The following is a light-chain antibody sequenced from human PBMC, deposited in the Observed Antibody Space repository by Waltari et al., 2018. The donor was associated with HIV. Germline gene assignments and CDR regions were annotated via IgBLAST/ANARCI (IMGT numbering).Light chain of an antibody. Sequence: QSALTQPPSVSGSPAQAVTIPCTGTRSAVGNYNRLSLYQQPPGPAPNLMRCAVSTRPSGVPRRLSGSKSGNRASLTISGLPAEDEADYDCSSYTSSNTFVVFGGGTKLTVL. J-gene: IGLJ2*01. CDR3: SSYTSSNTFVV. CDR1: RSAVGNYNR. V-gene: IGLV2-18*02. CDR2: AVS.